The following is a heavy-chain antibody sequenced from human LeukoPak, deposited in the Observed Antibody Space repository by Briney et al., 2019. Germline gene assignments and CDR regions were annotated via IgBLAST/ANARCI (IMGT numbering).Heavy chain of an antibody. J-gene: IGHJ4*02. CDR2: IIPIFGTA. Sequence: SVKVSCKASGGXFSSYAISWVRQAPGQGLEWMGGIIPIFGTANYAQKFQGRVTITADESTSTAYMELSSLRSEDTAVYYCARDGAPGYYYGSGSYYPLFDYWGQGTLVTVSS. V-gene: IGHV1-69*13. D-gene: IGHD3-10*01. CDR1: GGXFSSYA. CDR3: ARDGAPGYYYGSGSYYPLFDY.